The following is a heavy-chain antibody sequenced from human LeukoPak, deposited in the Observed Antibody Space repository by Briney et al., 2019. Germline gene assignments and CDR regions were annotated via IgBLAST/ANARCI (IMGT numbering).Heavy chain of an antibody. Sequence: GGSLRLSCAASGFTFSSYWMSWVRQAPGKGLEWVANIKQDGSEKYYVDSVKGRFTISRDNAKNSLYLQMNSLRAEDTAVYYCARDPSYRGTDAFDIWGQGTMVTVSS. CDR1: GFTFSSYW. CDR3: ARDPSYRGTDAFDI. CDR2: IKQDGSEK. J-gene: IGHJ3*02. D-gene: IGHD1-26*01. V-gene: IGHV3-7*01.